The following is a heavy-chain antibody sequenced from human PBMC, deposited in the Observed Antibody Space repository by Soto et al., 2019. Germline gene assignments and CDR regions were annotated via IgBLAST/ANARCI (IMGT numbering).Heavy chain of an antibody. D-gene: IGHD3-22*01. CDR1: GGSISSYY. V-gene: IGHV4-59*01. CDR3: ARDHYDSSGYYFPYFDY. Sequence: SETLSLTCTVSGGSISSYYWSWIRQPPGKGLEWIGYIYYSGSTNYNPSLKSRVTISVDTSKNQFSLKLSSVTAADTAVYYCARDHYDSSGYYFPYFDYWGQGTLVTVSS. J-gene: IGHJ4*02. CDR2: IYYSGST.